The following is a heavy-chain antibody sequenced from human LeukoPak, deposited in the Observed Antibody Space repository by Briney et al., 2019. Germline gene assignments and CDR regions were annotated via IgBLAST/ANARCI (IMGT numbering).Heavy chain of an antibody. D-gene: IGHD3-10*01. CDR2: INHSGST. Sequence: SETLSLTCTVSGGSISTSNYYWGWLRQPPGKGLEWIGEINHSGSTNYNPSLKSRVTISVDTSKNQFSLKLSSVTAADTAVYYCARVFDSGSQAYFYYMDVWGKGTTVTISS. CDR3: ARVFDSGSQAYFYYMDV. J-gene: IGHJ6*03. V-gene: IGHV4-39*07. CDR1: GGSISTSNYY.